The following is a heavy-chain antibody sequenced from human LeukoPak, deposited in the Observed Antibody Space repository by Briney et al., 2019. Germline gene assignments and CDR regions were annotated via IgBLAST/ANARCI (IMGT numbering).Heavy chain of an antibody. V-gene: IGHV3-30*04. CDR1: GFTFSSYA. CDR2: ISYDGSNK. J-gene: IGHJ4*02. CDR3: ATDIVVVPAAQLNDY. D-gene: IGHD2-2*01. Sequence: GGSLRLSCAASGFTFSSYAMHWVRQAPGKGLEWVAVISYDGSNKYYADSVKGRFTISRDNSKNTLYLQMNSLRAEDTAVYYCATDIVVVPAAQLNDYWGQGTLVTVSS.